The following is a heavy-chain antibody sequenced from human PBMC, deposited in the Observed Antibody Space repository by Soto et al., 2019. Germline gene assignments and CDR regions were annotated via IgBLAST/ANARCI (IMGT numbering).Heavy chain of an antibody. CDR1: GDRFASYG. V-gene: IGHV1-18*04. Sequence: GASVKVSCKASGDRFASYGISWVRQAPGQGLERMGWISAYNGNTNYAQKLQGRVTMTTDTSTSTAYMELRSLRSDDTAVYYCARAMIVVVRHDAFDIWGQGTMVTVSS. J-gene: IGHJ3*02. CDR2: ISAYNGNT. CDR3: ARAMIVVVRHDAFDI. D-gene: IGHD3-22*01.